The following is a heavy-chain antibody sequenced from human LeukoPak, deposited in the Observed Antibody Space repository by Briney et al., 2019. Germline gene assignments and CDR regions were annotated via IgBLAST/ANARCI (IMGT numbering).Heavy chain of an antibody. CDR1: GYTFTSYG. CDR2: ISAYNGNT. V-gene: IGHV1-18*01. D-gene: IGHD6-6*01. J-gene: IGHJ5*02. CDR3: AMGRQLVPNNWFDP. Sequence: ASVKVSCKASGYTFTSYGISWVRQAPGQGLEWMGWISAYNGNTNYAQKLQGRVTMTTDTSTSTAYMELRSLRSDDTAVYYCAMGRQLVPNNWFDPWGQGTLVTVSS.